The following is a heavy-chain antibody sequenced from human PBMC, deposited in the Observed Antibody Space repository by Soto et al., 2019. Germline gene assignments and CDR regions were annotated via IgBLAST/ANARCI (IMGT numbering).Heavy chain of an antibody. CDR3: TKERAGTSFVFDS. D-gene: IGHD1-1*01. CDR1: GFTFDIFG. J-gene: IGHJ4*02. Sequence: EVQLVESGGGLVPPGRSLRLSCAASGFTFDIFGMHWIRQAPGKGLEWVAGISWNNGGIAYADSVKGRFTIARDNTKNSLSLHLNSLRTEDTAFYYCTKERAGTSFVFDSWGLGTLVTVSS. CDR2: ISWNNGGI. V-gene: IGHV3-9*01.